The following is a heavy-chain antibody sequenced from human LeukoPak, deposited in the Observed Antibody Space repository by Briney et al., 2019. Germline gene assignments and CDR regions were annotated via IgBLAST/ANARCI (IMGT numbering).Heavy chain of an antibody. CDR3: ARQIAVVEPTDPNWFDS. Sequence: PSETLSLTCSVSGDSISSSSHYWGWIRQPPGKGLEWIGSIFYSGRTYSTPSLKSRVTMSLDTSKNQFSPRLTSVTAADTAIYYCARQIAVVEPTDPNWFDSWGQGTLVTVSS. CDR1: GDSISSSSHY. CDR2: IFYSGRT. D-gene: IGHD2-21*01. J-gene: IGHJ5*01. V-gene: IGHV4-39*07.